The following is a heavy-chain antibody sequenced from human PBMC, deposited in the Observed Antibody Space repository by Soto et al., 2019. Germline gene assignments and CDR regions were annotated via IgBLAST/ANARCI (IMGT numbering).Heavy chain of an antibody. V-gene: IGHV1-69*01. D-gene: IGHD6-6*01. CDR1: GGTFSSYA. CDR2: IIPIFGTA. Sequence: QVQLVQSGAEVKKPGSSVKVSCKASGGTFSSYASSWVRQAPGQGLEWMGGIIPIFGTANYAQKFQGRVTITADESTSTAYMELSSLRSEDTAVYYCAAQSHLYSSSASVFDYWGQGTLVTVSS. CDR3: AAQSHLYSSSASVFDY. J-gene: IGHJ4*02.